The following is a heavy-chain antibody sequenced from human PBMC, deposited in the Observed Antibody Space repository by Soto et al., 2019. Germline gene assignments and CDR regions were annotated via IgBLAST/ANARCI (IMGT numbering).Heavy chain of an antibody. CDR3: ASSMGRGGNDY. Sequence: EVQLVESGGGLVQPGGSLRLSCAASGFTFSDYWMSWVRQAPVKGLECVANIKTDGSEKYYVDPVKGRFTISRDNAKNSLYLQMNSLRAEDTAVYYCASSMGRGGNDYWGQGTLVAVSS. CDR1: GFTFSDYW. J-gene: IGHJ4*02. D-gene: IGHD3-10*01. V-gene: IGHV3-7*05. CDR2: IKTDGSEK.